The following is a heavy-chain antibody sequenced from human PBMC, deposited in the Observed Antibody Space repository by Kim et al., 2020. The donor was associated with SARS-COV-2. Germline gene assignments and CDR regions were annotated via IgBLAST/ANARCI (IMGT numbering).Heavy chain of an antibody. V-gene: IGHV3-9*01. Sequence: GGSLRLSCAASGFTFDDYAMHWVRQAPGKGLEWVSGISWNSGSIGYADSVKGRFTISRDNAKNSLYLQMNSLRAEDTALYYCAKDTGSFRKQLDATFDYWGQGTLVTVSS. D-gene: IGHD6-13*01. CDR2: ISWNSGSI. CDR3: AKDTGSFRKQLDATFDY. CDR1: GFTFDDYA. J-gene: IGHJ4*02.